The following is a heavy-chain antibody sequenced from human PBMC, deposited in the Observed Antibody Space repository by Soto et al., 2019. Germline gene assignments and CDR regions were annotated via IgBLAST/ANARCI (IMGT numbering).Heavy chain of an antibody. V-gene: IGHV4-30-4*08. CDR3: ARVEWDSSGYYYNWFDP. D-gene: IGHD3-22*01. Sequence: SETLSLTCTVSGASFTDGSLFWGWIRQSPGKGLEWIGYIYYSGSTYYNPSLKSRVTISVDTSKSQFSLKLSSVTAADTAVYYCARVEWDSSGYYYNWFDPWGQGTLVTVSS. CDR1: GASFTDGSLF. CDR2: IYYSGST. J-gene: IGHJ5*02.